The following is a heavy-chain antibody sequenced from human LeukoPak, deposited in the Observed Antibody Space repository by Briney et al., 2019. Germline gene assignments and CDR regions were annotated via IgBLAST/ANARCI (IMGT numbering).Heavy chain of an antibody. V-gene: IGHV1-18*01. CDR2: ISAYNGNT. Sequence: GASVKVSCKASGYTFTSYGISWVRQAPGQGLEWMGWISAYNGNTNYAQKFQGRVTMTEDTSTDTAYMELSSLRSEDTAVYYCATSPGGWLRLSNPAYFDYWGQGTLVTVSS. J-gene: IGHJ4*02. D-gene: IGHD5-12*01. CDR1: GYTFTSYG. CDR3: ATSPGGWLRLSNPAYFDY.